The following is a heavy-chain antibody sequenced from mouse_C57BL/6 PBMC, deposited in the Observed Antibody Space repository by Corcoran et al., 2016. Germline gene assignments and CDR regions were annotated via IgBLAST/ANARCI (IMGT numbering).Heavy chain of an antibody. CDR2: IYPGSGNT. J-gene: IGHJ2*01. CDR3: ANYYGSSYG. Sequence: QVQLKQSGAELVRPGASVKLSCKASGYTFTDYYINWVKQRPGQGLEWIARIYPGSGNTYYNEKFKGKATLIAEKSSSTAYMQLSSLTSEDSAVYFCANYYGSSYGWGQGTTLTVSS. D-gene: IGHD1-1*01. CDR1: GYTFTDYY. V-gene: IGHV1-76*01.